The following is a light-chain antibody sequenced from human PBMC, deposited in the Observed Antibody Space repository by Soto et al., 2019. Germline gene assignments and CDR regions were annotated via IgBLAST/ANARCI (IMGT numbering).Light chain of an antibody. CDR2: DAS. Sequence: EIVLTQSPATLSLSPGERATLSCRASQSVSNYLAWYQQKPGQAPRLLIYDASNRAPGIPARFSGSGSGTDFTLTISSLEPEEFAVYYCQQRSNWPRFTFGQGTKVEIK. CDR3: QQRSNWPRFT. J-gene: IGKJ2*01. CDR1: QSVSNY. V-gene: IGKV3-11*01.